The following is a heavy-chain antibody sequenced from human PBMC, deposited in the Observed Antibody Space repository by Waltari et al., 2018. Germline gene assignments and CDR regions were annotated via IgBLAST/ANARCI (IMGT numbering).Heavy chain of an antibody. Sequence: QLHESGPGLVKPSGTLSLTSAVCGVSMTNTDFWSWVRQPPGKGLWWIGQSHRSGRTNYNPSFASRVSMSIDTSNNHFSLMVTSATAADTAVYYCARDRGRGLYLDSWGQGTLVTVSP. V-gene: IGHV4-4*02. CDR1: GVSMTNTDF. D-gene: IGHD2-15*01. J-gene: IGHJ4*02. CDR2: SHRSGRT. CDR3: ARDRGRGLYLDS.